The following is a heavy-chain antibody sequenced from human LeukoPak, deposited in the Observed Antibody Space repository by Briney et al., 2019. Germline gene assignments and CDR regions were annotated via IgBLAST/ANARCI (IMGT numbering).Heavy chain of an antibody. J-gene: IGHJ4*02. V-gene: IGHV4-59*01. CDR1: GDSIIRSY. D-gene: IGHD4-17*01. Sequence: SETLPLPCTVSGDSIIRSYWRWIRQPPGKGLEWMGYINYSGNTNYNPSLKSRVTISVDTSKNQFSLRLTSVTAADTAVYYCAREGRQDYVYFVSWGEGNLVTVSS. CDR3: AREGRQDYVYFVS. CDR2: INYSGNT.